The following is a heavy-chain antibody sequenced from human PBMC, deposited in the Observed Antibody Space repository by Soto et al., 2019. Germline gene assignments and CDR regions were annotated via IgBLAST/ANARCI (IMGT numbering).Heavy chain of an antibody. CDR1: GFTFSSYG. CDR2: ISYDGSNK. Sequence: GGSLRLSXAASGFTFSSYGMHWVRQAPGKGLEWVAVISYDGSNKYYADSVEGRFTISRDNSKNTLYLQMNSLRAEDTAVYYCASLYYYDSPHHAFDIWGQGTMVTVSS. V-gene: IGHV3-30*03. D-gene: IGHD3-22*01. CDR3: ASLYYYDSPHHAFDI. J-gene: IGHJ3*02.